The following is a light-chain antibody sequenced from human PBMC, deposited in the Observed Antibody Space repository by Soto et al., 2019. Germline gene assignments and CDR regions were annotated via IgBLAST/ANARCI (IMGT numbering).Light chain of an antibody. J-gene: IGKJ2*01. CDR3: QQRYSTPYT. CDR1: QSISSY. Sequence: DIQMTQSPSSLSASVGDRVTITCRASQSISSYLNWYQQKPGKAPKLLIYAASSLQSWVPSRFSGSGSGTDFTLTISSLQPEDFATYYCQQRYSTPYTFGQGPKLEIK. V-gene: IGKV1-39*01. CDR2: AAS.